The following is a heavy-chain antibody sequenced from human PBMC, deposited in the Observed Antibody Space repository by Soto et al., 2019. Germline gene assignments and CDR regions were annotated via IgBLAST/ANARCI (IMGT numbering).Heavy chain of an antibody. V-gene: IGHV1-46*01. CDR2: INPGSGRT. J-gene: IGHJ6*02. CDR3: ARDVSGPGATYVMDV. Sequence: ASVKVFCKASGYIFSSHCIYWVRQAPGQGLQWMGIINPGSGRTAYAQKFQGRVTLTRDMSTSTVYMELTSLTYDDTAVYYCARDVSGPGATYVMDVWGQGTTVTVSS. D-gene: IGHD2-2*01. CDR1: GYIFSSHC.